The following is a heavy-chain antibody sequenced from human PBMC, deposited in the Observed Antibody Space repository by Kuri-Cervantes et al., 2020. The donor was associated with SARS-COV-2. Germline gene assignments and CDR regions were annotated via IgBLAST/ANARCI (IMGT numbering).Heavy chain of an antibody. CDR1: GYGFTSYW. V-gene: IGHV5-10-1*04. D-gene: IGHD6-6*01. CDR2: IDPSDSYT. Sequence: GESLKISCKGSGYGFTSYWISWVRQMPGKGLEWMGRIDPSDSYTNYSPSFQGQVTISADKSISTAYLQWSGLKASDTAMYYCARLEAARPEYYFDYWGQGTLVTVSS. J-gene: IGHJ4*02. CDR3: ARLEAARPEYYFDY.